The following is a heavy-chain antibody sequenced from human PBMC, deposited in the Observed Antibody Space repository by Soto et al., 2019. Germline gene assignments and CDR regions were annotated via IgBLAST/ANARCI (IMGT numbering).Heavy chain of an antibody. CDR2: IYYSGST. CDR1: GGSISSSSYY. D-gene: IGHD3-22*01. CDR3: ARVGTMIVVVSV. V-gene: IGHV4-39*01. Sequence: QLQLQESGPGLVKPSETLSLTCTVSGGSISSSSYYWGWIRQPPGKGLEWIGSIYYSGSTYYNTSLKSRVTISVDTSKNQFSLELSSVTAADTAVYYGARVGTMIVVVSVWGQGTLVTVSS. J-gene: IGHJ4*02.